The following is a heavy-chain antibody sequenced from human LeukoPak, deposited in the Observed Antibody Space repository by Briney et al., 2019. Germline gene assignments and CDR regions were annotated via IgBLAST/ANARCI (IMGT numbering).Heavy chain of an antibody. CDR2: INPSGGST. CDR3: ARESAYCGGDCYPPLGY. CDR1: GYTFTSYY. Sequence: ASVKVSCKASGYTFTSYYMHWVRQAPGQGLEWMGIINPSGGSTSYAQKFQGRVTMTRDTSTSTVYMELSSLRSEDTAVYYFARESAYCGGDCYPPLGYWGQGTLVSVSS. V-gene: IGHV1-46*01. D-gene: IGHD2-21*02. J-gene: IGHJ4*02.